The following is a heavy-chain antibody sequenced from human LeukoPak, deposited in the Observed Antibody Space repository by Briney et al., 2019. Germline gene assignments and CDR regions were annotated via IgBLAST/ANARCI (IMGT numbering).Heavy chain of an antibody. Sequence: PGGSLRLSCAASGFTFSSYAMSWVRQAPGKGLEWVSAISGSGSSTYYAASVKGRFSISRDNSKNTVYVQMNSLRAEDTAVYYCAKFPDSTGYGTLEYWGQGTLVTVSS. CDR2: ISGSGSST. J-gene: IGHJ4*02. CDR1: GFTFSSYA. V-gene: IGHV3-23*01. D-gene: IGHD3-22*01. CDR3: AKFPDSTGYGTLEY.